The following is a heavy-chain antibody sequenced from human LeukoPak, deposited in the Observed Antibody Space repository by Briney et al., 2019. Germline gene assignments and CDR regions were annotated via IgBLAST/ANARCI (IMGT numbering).Heavy chain of an antibody. V-gene: IGHV3-30*04. CDR3: ARGRYYYGSGSYSEFDY. CDR1: GFTFSSYA. J-gene: IGHJ4*02. Sequence: PGRSLRLSCAASGFTFSSYAMHWVRQAPGKGLEWVAGISYDGSNKYYADSVKGRFTISRDNSKNTLYLQMNSLRAEDTAVYYCARGRYYYGSGSYSEFDYWGQGTLVTVSS. D-gene: IGHD3-10*01. CDR2: ISYDGSNK.